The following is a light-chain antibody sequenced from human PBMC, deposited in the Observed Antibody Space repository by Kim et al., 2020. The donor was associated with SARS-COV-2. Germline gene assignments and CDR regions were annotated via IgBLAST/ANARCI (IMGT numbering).Light chain of an antibody. J-gene: IGKJ4*01. V-gene: IGKV3-11*01. CDR3: QQRYDWVT. CDR1: QNIESD. Sequence: SLSPGDRATLSCRASQNIESDLGWYQQRPGQAPRLLIYDASNRATGIPARFSGSGSGTDFTLTINSLEPEDFAVYYCQQRYDWVTFGGGTKVDIK. CDR2: DAS.